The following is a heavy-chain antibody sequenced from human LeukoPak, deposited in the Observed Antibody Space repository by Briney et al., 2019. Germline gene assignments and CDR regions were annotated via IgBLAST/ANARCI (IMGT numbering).Heavy chain of an antibody. CDR3: VAEDDYVWKSYRSLDI. Sequence: SVKVSCKASGFTFTNSAMQWVRQARGQPLEGIGWIVVGSGSTNYAQKFQGRVTITRDMSTTTAYMELSSLRSEDTAVYYCVAEDDYVWKSYRSLDIWGQGTMVTVSS. J-gene: IGHJ3*02. D-gene: IGHD3-16*02. CDR1: GFTFTNSA. CDR2: IVVGSGST. V-gene: IGHV1-58*02.